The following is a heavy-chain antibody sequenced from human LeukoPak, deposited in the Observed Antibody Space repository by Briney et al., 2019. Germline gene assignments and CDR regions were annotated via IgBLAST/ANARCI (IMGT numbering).Heavy chain of an antibody. Sequence: SETLSLTCTVSGGSISSYYWSWIRQPPGKGLEWIGYIYYSGSSNYNPSLKSRVTISVDTSKNQFSLKLSSVTAADTSVYYCARRTFGGVIKYWGQGTLVTVSS. CDR2: IYYSGSS. D-gene: IGHD3-16*02. CDR3: ARRTFGGVIKY. J-gene: IGHJ4*02. CDR1: GGSISSYY. V-gene: IGHV4-59*12.